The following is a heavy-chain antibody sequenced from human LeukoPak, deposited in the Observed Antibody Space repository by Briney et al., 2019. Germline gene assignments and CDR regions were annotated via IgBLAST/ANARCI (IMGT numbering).Heavy chain of an antibody. CDR3: ARGVLRVYYYYMDV. V-gene: IGHV1-69*05. CDR1: GGTFISYA. J-gene: IGHJ6*03. CDR2: IIPIFGTA. D-gene: IGHD3-10*01. Sequence: SVKVSCKASGGTFISYAISWVRQAPGQGLEWMGGIIPIFGTANYVQKFQGRVTITTDECTSTASMELRSMRSEDTAVYYCARGVLRVYYYYMDVWGKGTTVTVSS.